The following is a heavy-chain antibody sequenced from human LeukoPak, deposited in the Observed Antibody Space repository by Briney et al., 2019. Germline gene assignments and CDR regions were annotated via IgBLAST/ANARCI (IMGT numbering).Heavy chain of an antibody. V-gene: IGHV4-38-2*02. Sequence: KPSETLSLTCTVSGYSISSGYYWGWIRQPPGKGLEWIGSIYHSGSTYYNPSLKSRVTISVDTSKNQFSLKLSSVTAADTAVYYCARVGVVVHWYFDLWGRGTLVTVSS. CDR3: ARVGVVVHWYFDL. J-gene: IGHJ2*01. D-gene: IGHD3-22*01. CDR2: IYHSGST. CDR1: GYSISSGYY.